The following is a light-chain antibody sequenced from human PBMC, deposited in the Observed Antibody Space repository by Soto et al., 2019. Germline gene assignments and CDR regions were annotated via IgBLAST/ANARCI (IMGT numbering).Light chain of an antibody. V-gene: IGLV1-40*01. CDR2: GNI. CDR3: QSYDSTLSARYV. J-gene: IGLJ1*01. CDR1: SSNIGAGYD. Sequence: QSLLTQRPSVSGAPGQRSTISCPGTSSNIGAGYDVHWYQQRPGTAPKLLIFGNINRPSGVPDRFSGSKSGTSASLAITGLQAEDEGDYYCQSYDSTLSARYVFGTGTKVTVL.